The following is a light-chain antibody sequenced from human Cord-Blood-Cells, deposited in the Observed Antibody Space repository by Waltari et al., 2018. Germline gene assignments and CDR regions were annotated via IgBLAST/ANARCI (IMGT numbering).Light chain of an antibody. V-gene: IGKV3-15*01. J-gene: IGKJ1*01. CDR2: CAS. CDR1: QSVSSH. CDR3: QQYNNWPPWT. Sequence: EIVMTQSPATLSVSPGERATLSCKARQSVSSHLAWYQQKPGQAPRLLIYCASTRATGIPGRFSGSGSGTEFTLTISSLQSEDFAVYYCQQYNNWPPWTFGQGTKVEIK.